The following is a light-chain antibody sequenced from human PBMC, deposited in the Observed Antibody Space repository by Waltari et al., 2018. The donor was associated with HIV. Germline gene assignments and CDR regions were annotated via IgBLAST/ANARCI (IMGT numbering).Light chain of an antibody. Sequence: DIQMSQSQPSLSASVGDRVAITCRASQPIDSDLNWYQQKPGTSPKLLVFGVSNLQSGVPSRFSGSGSGSAFTLTINSLRPEDFATYYCQQSHTVPLTFGPGTKVEIK. CDR3: QQSHTVPLT. J-gene: IGKJ3*01. CDR2: GVS. V-gene: IGKV1-39*01. CDR1: QPIDSD.